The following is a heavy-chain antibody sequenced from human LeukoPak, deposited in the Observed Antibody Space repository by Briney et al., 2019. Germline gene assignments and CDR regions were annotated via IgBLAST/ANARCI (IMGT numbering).Heavy chain of an antibody. Sequence: TLSLTCTVSGGSISSGGYYWSWIRQHPGKGLEWIGYIYYSGSTYYNPSLKSRVTISVDTSKNQFSLKLSSVTAADTAVYYCARDDYGDYYFDYWGQGTLVTVSS. CDR3: ARDDYGDYYFDY. J-gene: IGHJ4*02. V-gene: IGHV4-31*03. CDR2: IYYSGST. CDR1: GGSISSGGYY. D-gene: IGHD4-17*01.